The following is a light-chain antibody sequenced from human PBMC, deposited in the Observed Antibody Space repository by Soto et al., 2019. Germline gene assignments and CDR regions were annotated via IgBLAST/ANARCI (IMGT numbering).Light chain of an antibody. J-gene: IGLJ3*02. CDR2: TNN. CDR1: SSNIGSNT. V-gene: IGLV1-44*01. CDR3: AAWDDSLNGWV. Sequence: QPVLTQPPSASGTPGQRVTFSCSGSSSNIGSNTINWYQRLPGTAPKLLIYTNNQRPSGVPDRFSGSKSGTSASLAISGLQSEDEAYYYCAAWDDSLNGWVFGGGTKLTVL.